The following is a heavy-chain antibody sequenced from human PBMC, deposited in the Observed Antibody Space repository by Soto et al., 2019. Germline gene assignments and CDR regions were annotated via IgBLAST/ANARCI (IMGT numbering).Heavy chain of an antibody. CDR1: GFTFSSYA. V-gene: IGHV3-33*01. Sequence: QVQLVESGGGVVQPGRSLRLSCAASGFTFSSYALHWVRQAPGKGLEWVALIWYDGSNKYYADSVKGRFTISRDNSKNTLYLQMNSLRGEDTAVYYCARSFYGDYDYYGMDVWGQGTTVTVSS. J-gene: IGHJ6*02. D-gene: IGHD4-17*01. CDR2: IWYDGSNK. CDR3: ARSFYGDYDYYGMDV.